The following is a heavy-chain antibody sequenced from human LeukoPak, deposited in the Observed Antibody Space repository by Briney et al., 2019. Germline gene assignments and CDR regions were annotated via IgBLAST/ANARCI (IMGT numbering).Heavy chain of an antibody. V-gene: IGHV3-11*04. CDR2: ISSSGSTI. D-gene: IGHD3-3*01. J-gene: IGHJ3*02. CDR3: ARALPRYYDFWSGFGDAFDI. CDR1: GFTFSDYY. Sequence: GGSLRLSCAASGFTFSDYYMSWIRQAPGKGLEWVSYISSSGSTIYYADSVKGRFTISRDNAKNSLYLQMNSLRAEDTAVYYCARALPRYYDFWSGFGDAFDIWGQGTMVTVSS.